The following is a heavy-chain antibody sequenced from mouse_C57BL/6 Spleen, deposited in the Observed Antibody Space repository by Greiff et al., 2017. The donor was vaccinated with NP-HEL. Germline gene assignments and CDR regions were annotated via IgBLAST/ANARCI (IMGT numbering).Heavy chain of an antibody. D-gene: IGHD1-2*01. J-gene: IGHJ3*01. CDR3: ARDYYGEKGFAY. CDR2: IDPEDGET. Sequence: EVQLQQSGAELVKPGASVKLSCTASGFNIKDYYMHWVKQRTEQGLEWIGRIDPEDGETKSAPKFQGKATITADTSSNTAYLQLSSLTSEDTAVYYCARDYYGEKGFAYWGQGTLVTVSA. CDR1: GFNIKDYY. V-gene: IGHV14-2*01.